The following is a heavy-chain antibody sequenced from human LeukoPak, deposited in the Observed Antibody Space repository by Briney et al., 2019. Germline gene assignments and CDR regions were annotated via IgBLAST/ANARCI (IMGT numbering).Heavy chain of an antibody. CDR3: ARDVSRRGYHHVRGAYHMDV. Sequence: SETLSLTCSVSAGSISSLYLSWIRQPAGKGLEWIGRVYSDGRTDQNPSLKSRVTMSIDGSKNRFSLKLRSVTAADTAVYYSARDVSRRGYHHVRGAYHMDVWGKGTTVTVSS. J-gene: IGHJ6*03. CDR1: AGSISSLY. D-gene: IGHD3-22*01. CDR2: VYSDGRT. V-gene: IGHV4-4*07.